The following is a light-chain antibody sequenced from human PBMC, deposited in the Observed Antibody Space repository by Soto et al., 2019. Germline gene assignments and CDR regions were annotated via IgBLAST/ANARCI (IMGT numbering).Light chain of an antibody. V-gene: IGKV1-9*01. Sequence: IPLTQSPSSLSASVGDRVTITCRASQGIINYLAWYQQKPGKAPKLLIYGASTLQSGVPSRFGGSGSGTDFTLPVSSLQPDDCATYYFQQLLMYPPTFGPGTKVDIK. J-gene: IGKJ3*01. CDR2: GAS. CDR1: QGIINY. CDR3: QQLLMYPPT.